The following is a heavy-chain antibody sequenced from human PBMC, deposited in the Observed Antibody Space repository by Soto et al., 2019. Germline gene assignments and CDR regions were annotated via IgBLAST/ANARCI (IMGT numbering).Heavy chain of an antibody. CDR1: GYIFANYW. D-gene: IGHD6-19*01. Sequence: PGESLKISCEASGYIFANYWIGWVRQMPGKGLEWMGIIYPGDSDTRYSPSFQGHVTISADKSVNTAYLQWSSLKASDSAMYYCARAPSNGWYQHMDDWGQGTLVTVSS. V-gene: IGHV5-51*01. CDR2: IYPGDSDT. J-gene: IGHJ4*02. CDR3: ARAPSNGWYQHMDD.